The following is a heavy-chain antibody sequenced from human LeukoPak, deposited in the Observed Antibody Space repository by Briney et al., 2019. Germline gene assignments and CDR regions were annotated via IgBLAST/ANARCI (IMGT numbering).Heavy chain of an antibody. CDR3: ARVVVAAGSNWFDS. D-gene: IGHD2-15*01. J-gene: IGHJ5*01. V-gene: IGHV4-59*01. CDR1: GGSITSYY. Sequence: SETLSLTCTVSGGSITSYYWSWIRQPPGKGLEWIGYIYYTGSTNYNPSLKSRVTISVGTSKNQLSLNLRYVSAADTAVYYCARVVVAAGSNWFDSWGQGTLVTVSS. CDR2: IYYTGST.